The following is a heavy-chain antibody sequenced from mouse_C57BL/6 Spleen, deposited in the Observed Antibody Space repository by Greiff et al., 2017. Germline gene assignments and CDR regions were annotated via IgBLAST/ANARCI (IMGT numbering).Heavy chain of an antibody. CDR1: GFTFSSYG. CDR3: ARRGDDLSWFAY. D-gene: IGHD2-3*01. CDR2: ISSGGSYT. Sequence: VQLQESGGDLVKPGGSLKLSCAASGFTFSSYGMSWVRQTPDKRLEWVATISSGGSYTYYPDSVKGRFTISRDNAKNTLYLQMSSLKSEDTAMYYCARRGDDLSWFAYWGQGTLVTVSA. J-gene: IGHJ3*01. V-gene: IGHV5-6*01.